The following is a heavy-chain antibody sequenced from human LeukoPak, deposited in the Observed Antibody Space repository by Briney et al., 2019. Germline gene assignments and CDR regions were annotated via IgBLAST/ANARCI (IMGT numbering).Heavy chain of an antibody. J-gene: IGHJ5*02. CDR2: INPNSGGT. V-gene: IGHV1-2*02. CDR1: GYTFTVNY. D-gene: IGHD2-8*01. Sequence: ASVKVSCKASGYTFTVNYIHWVRQAPGQGLEWMGWINPNSGGTKYAQKFQGRVTMTRDTSISTAYMELSSLRSDDTAVDYCARVAYCTRGVCINYASWGQGTLATLSS. CDR3: ARVAYCTRGVCINYAS.